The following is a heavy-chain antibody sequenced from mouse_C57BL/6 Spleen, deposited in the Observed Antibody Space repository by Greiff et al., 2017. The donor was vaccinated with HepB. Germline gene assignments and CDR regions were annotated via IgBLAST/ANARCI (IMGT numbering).Heavy chain of an antibody. V-gene: IGHV1-64*01. D-gene: IGHD1-1*01. CDR1: GYTFTSYW. CDR3: ARVPYYYGSSHNYFDY. J-gene: IGHJ2*01. Sequence: QVQLQQSGAELVKPGASVKLSCKASGYTFTSYWMHWVKQRPGQGLEWIGMIHPNSGSTNYNEKFKSKATLTVDKSSSTAYMQLSSLTSEDSAVYYCARVPYYYGSSHNYFDYWGQGTTLTVSS. CDR2: IHPNSGST.